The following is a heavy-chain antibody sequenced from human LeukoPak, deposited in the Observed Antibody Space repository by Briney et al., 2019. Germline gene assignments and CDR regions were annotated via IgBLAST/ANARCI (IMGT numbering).Heavy chain of an antibody. CDR3: ARHPTNYYGMDV. J-gene: IGHJ6*02. Sequence: SETLSLTCTVSGGSISSYYWSWIRQPPGKGLEWIGYIYYSGSTNYNPSLKSRVTISVDTSKNQFSLKLSSATAADTAVYYCARHPTNYYGMDVWGQGTTVTVSS. CDR2: IYYSGST. CDR1: GGSISSYY. V-gene: IGHV4-59*08.